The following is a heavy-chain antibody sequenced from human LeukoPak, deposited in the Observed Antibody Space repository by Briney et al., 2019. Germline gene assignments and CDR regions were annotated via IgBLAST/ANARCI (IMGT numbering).Heavy chain of an antibody. J-gene: IGHJ6*02. D-gene: IGHD2-15*01. CDR1: GGSISSNNW. CDR3: ARDVTRQVMDV. CDR2: VYHSGST. Sequence: SGTLSLTCAVSGGSISSNNWWSWVRQPPGKGLEWIGEVYHSGSTSYNPSLLSRVTISVDKSKNQFSLEMRSVTAADTAVYYCARDVTRQVMDVWGQGTTVTVSS. V-gene: IGHV4-4*02.